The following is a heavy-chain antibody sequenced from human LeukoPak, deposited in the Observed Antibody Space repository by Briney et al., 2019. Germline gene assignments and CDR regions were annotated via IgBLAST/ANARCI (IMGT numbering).Heavy chain of an antibody. D-gene: IGHD4-17*01. CDR3: AKDTRDGDYANQLYYFDY. CDR2: ISGSGGST. Sequence: GGSLRLSCSASGFSLSTYAMSWVRQAPGKGLEWVSAISGSGGSTYYADSVKGRFTISRDNSKNTLYLQMNSLRAEDTAVYYCAKDTRDGDYANQLYYFDYWGQGTLVTVSS. V-gene: IGHV3-23*01. CDR1: GFSLSTYA. J-gene: IGHJ4*02.